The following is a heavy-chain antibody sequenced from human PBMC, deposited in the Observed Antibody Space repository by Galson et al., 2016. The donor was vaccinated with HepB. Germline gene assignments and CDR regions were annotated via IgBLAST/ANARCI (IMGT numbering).Heavy chain of an antibody. Sequence: SLRLSCAASGFTFSTYGMHWVRQAPGKGLEWVAVISYDRSNKNYAASVKGRFTISRDNSKNTLYLEMTSLREVDTAVYYCAKDYSGYYFDGTGYYNAFDYWGQGALVTVSS. CDR1: GFTFSTYG. V-gene: IGHV3-30*18. CDR2: ISYDRSNK. D-gene: IGHD3-22*01. J-gene: IGHJ4*02. CDR3: AKDYSGYYFDGTGYYNAFDY.